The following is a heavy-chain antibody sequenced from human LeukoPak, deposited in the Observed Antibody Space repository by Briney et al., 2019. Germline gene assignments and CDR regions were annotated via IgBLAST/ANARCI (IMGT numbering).Heavy chain of an antibody. J-gene: IGHJ6*02. D-gene: IGHD2-2*01. Sequence: SETLSLTCAVYGGSFSGYYWSWIRQPPGKGLEWIGEINHSGSTNYNPSLKSRVTISVDTSKNRFSLKLSSVTAADTAVYYCARGPVVPAADYYYYYGMDVWGQGTTVTVSS. CDR1: GGSFSGYY. CDR3: ARGPVVPAADYYYYYGMDV. V-gene: IGHV4-34*01. CDR2: INHSGST.